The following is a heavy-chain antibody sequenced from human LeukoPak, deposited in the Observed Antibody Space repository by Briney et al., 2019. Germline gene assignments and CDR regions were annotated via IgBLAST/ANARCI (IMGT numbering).Heavy chain of an antibody. CDR2: IYYSGST. Sequence: SETLSLTCTVSGGSISSYYWSWIRQPPGKGLEWIGYIYYSGSTNYNPSPKSRVTISVDTSKNQFSLKLSSVTAADTAVYYCASLYYYGSGSYYTSFDYWGQGTLVTVSS. D-gene: IGHD3-10*01. CDR3: ASLYYYGSGSYYTSFDY. V-gene: IGHV4-59*01. J-gene: IGHJ4*02. CDR1: GGSISSYY.